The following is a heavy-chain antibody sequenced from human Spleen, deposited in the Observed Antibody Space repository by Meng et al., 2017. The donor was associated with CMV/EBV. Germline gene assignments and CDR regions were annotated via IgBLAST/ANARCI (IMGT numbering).Heavy chain of an antibody. CDR3: ASTSWGY. V-gene: IGHV3-21*01. D-gene: IGHD3-16*01. Sequence: GESLKISCAASGFTFSSYSMNWVRQAPGKGLEWVSSISSSSSYIYYADSVKGRFTISRDNAKNSLYLQMNSLRADDTAVSYCASTSWGYLGQGTLVTVSS. CDR2: ISSSSSYI. J-gene: IGHJ4*02. CDR1: GFTFSSYS.